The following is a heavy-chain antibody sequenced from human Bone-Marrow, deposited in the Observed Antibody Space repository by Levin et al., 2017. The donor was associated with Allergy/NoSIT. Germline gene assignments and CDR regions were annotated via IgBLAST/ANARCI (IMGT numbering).Heavy chain of an antibody. J-gene: IGHJ3*02. CDR3: ARSLFPTYNAFQI. V-gene: IGHV1-69*01. CDR2: IIPIFSTG. D-gene: IGHD2/OR15-2a*01. Sequence: KISCKASGGNFRSYALSWVRQAPGQGLEWMGGIIPIFSTGHYAQKFQGRVTITADESKTTAYLELSSLRSEDTAVYYCARSLFPTYNAFQIWGQGTLLTVSS. CDR1: GGNFRSYA.